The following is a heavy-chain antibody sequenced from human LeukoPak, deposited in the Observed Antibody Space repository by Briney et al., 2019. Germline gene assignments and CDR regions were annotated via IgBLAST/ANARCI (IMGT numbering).Heavy chain of an antibody. V-gene: IGHV3-21*01. CDR1: GFTFNSYS. J-gene: IGHJ3*02. CDR2: ISSSGSYI. Sequence: PGGSLRLSCAASGFTFNSYSMNWVRQAPGKGLEWVSSISSSGSYIYYAGSVKGRFTISRDNAKNSLYLQMNSLRAEDAAVYYCARVGYCSGGSCYGDAFDIWGQGTMVTVSS. CDR3: ARVGYCSGGSCYGDAFDI. D-gene: IGHD2-15*01.